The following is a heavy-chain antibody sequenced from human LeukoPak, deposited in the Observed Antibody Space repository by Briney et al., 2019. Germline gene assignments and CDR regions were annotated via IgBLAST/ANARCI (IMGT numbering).Heavy chain of an antibody. Sequence: SETLSLTCTVSGGSIGSYYWSWIRQPAGKGLEWIGRLYTSGSTNYNPSLKSRVTISVDMSKNHFSLKLSSVTAADTAVYYCARGGGYGDYGYVDYWGQGTLVTVSS. D-gene: IGHD4-17*01. J-gene: IGHJ4*02. CDR1: GGSIGSYY. CDR2: LYTSGST. CDR3: ARGGGYGDYGYVDY. V-gene: IGHV4-4*07.